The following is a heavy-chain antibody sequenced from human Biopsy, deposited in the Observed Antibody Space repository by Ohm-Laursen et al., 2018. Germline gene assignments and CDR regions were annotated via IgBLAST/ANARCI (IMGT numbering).Heavy chain of an antibody. CDR2: VYNGGIT. CDR1: GGSISDSTYH. D-gene: IGHD3-3*01. V-gene: IGHV4-61*01. CDR3: ARTPRDSFWSGSYKRGLWFNP. J-gene: IGHJ5*02. Sequence: SDTLSLTCAVSGGSISDSTYHWTWIRQPPGKGLEWIGHVYNGGITNYNPSLKSRVTISKDTSKNQFSLQVNSVTAADTAVYYCARTPRDSFWSGSYKRGLWFNPWGRGTLVIVSS.